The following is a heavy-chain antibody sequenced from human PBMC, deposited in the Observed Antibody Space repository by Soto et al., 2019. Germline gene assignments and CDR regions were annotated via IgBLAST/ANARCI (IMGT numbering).Heavy chain of an antibody. CDR1: GFTVSSNY. V-gene: IGHV3-53*01. D-gene: IGHD3-22*01. CDR2: IYSGGST. CDR3: ARGTDSSGYYYGMDV. J-gene: IGHJ6*02. Sequence: GGSLRLSCAASGFTVSSNYMSWVRQAPGKGLEWVSVIYSGGSTYYADSVKGRFTISRDNSKNTLYLQMNSLRAEDTAVYYCARGTDSSGYYYGMDVWGQGTTVTVSS.